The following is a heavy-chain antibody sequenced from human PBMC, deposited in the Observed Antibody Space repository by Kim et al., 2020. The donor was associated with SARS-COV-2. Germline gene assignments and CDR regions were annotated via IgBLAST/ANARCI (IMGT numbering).Heavy chain of an antibody. Sequence: KFQGRVTITRDTSASTAYMELSSLRSEDTAVYYCARDETKYSSGWSPADYWGQGTLVTVSS. CDR3: ARDETKYSSGWSPADY. D-gene: IGHD6-19*01. V-gene: IGHV1-3*01. J-gene: IGHJ4*02.